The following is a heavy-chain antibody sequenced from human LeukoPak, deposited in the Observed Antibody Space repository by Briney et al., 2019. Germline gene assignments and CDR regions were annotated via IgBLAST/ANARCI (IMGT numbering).Heavy chain of an antibody. J-gene: IGHJ3*02. V-gene: IGHV4-39*01. D-gene: IGHD6-19*01. Sequence: WETLSLTCTVSGGSISSSSYYWGWIRQPPGKGLEWIGNIYYSGSTYYNPSLKSRVTISVDTSKNQFSLRLNSVTAADTSIYYCARIPTNAVPSAHNGFDIWGQGTMLTVS. CDR3: ARIPTNAVPSAHNGFDI. CDR1: GGSISSSSYY. CDR2: IYYSGST.